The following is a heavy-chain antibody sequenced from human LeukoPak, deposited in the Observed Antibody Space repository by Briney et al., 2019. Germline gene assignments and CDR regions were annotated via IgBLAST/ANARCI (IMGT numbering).Heavy chain of an antibody. J-gene: IGHJ3*02. CDR2: INPNSGGT. CDR3: AREYCSSTSCYADAFDI. Sequence: ASVKVSFKASGYTFTGYYMHWVRQAPGQGLGWMGWINPNSGGTNYAQKFQGRVTMTRDTSISTAYMELSRLRSDDTAVYYCAREYCSSTSCYADAFDIWGQGTMVTVSS. V-gene: IGHV1-2*02. D-gene: IGHD2-2*01. CDR1: GYTFTGYY.